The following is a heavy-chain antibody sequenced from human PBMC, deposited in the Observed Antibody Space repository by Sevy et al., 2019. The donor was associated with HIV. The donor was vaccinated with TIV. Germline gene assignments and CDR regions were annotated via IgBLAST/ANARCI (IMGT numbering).Heavy chain of an antibody. CDR2: INHSGST. D-gene: IGHD2-2*01. J-gene: IGHJ5*02. CDR1: GGSFSGYY. V-gene: IGHV4-34*01. Sequence: SETLSLTCAVYGGSFSGYYWSWIRQPPGKGLEWIGEINHSGSTRYNPSLKSRVTISVDTSKNQFSLRLNSVTAADTAVYYCARAPPVVVVPGAPSWFDPWGQGTLVTVSS. CDR3: ARAPPVVVVPGAPSWFDP.